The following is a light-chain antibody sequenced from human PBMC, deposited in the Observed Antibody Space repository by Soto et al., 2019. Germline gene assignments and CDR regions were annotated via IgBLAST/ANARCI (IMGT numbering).Light chain of an antibody. Sequence: DIQMTQSPSSLSASVGDSVTITCRASQSISNYLNWYQQKQGKDPKLLIYAASNLQSGVPLRFSGSGSGTDFTLTIGSLQPEDFAIYYCLQSYSALTIGPGTKVAMK. V-gene: IGKV1-39*01. J-gene: IGKJ3*01. CDR3: LQSYSALT. CDR1: QSISNY. CDR2: AAS.